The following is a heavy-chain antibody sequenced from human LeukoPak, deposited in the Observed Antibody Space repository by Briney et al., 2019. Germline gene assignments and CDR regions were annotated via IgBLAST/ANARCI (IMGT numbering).Heavy chain of an antibody. Sequence: SETLSLTCTVSGVSISSSNSYWGWIRQPPGKGLEWIGSIYYSGNTYYNASLKSQVSISIDTSKNQFSLRLTSVTAADTAVYYCARPDYGDYVFDIWGQGTMVTVSS. D-gene: IGHD4-17*01. CDR1: GVSISSSNSY. J-gene: IGHJ3*02. V-gene: IGHV4-39*01. CDR2: IYYSGNT. CDR3: ARPDYGDYVFDI.